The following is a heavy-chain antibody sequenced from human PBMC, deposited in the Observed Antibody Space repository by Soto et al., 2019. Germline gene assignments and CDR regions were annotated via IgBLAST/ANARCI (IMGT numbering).Heavy chain of an antibody. CDR2: ISYSGST. D-gene: IGHD2-2*01. J-gene: IGHJ6*02. CDR3: ARLHGYCISTSCYGYYGMDV. CDR1: GGSISSSSYY. Sequence: PSETLSLTCTVSGGSISSSSYYWGWIRQPRGKGLEWIGSISYSGSTYYNPSLKSRVTMSVDTSKNQFSLKLSSVTAADTAVYYCARLHGYCISTSCYGYYGMDVWGQGTTVTVSS. V-gene: IGHV4-39*01.